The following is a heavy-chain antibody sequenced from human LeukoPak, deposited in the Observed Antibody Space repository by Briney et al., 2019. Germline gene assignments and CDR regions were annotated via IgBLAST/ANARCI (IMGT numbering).Heavy chain of an antibody. D-gene: IGHD3-22*01. J-gene: IGHJ4*02. CDR2: ISGSGGST. Sequence: QPGGSLRLSCAASGFTFSSYGMSWVRQAPGKGLEWVSAISGSGGSTYYADSVKGRFTISRDNSKNTLYLQMNSLRAEDTALYYCAIRGYYYESSGYRTFDYWGQGTLVTVSS. V-gene: IGHV3-23*01. CDR3: AIRGYYYESSGYRTFDY. CDR1: GFTFSSYG.